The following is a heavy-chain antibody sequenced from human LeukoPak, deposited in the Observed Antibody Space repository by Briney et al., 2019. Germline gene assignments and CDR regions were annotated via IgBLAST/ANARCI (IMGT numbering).Heavy chain of an antibody. J-gene: IGHJ4*02. D-gene: IGHD4-17*01. Sequence: PGGSLRLSCAASGFTFSSYSMNWVRQAPGKGLEWVSFTTPSINIIYYADSVRGRFTISRDNAKNSLYLQMNGLRAEDTAVYYCARAYGDYALSGYYFDYWGQGTLVTVSS. CDR3: ARAYGDYALSGYYFDY. CDR1: GFTFSSYS. CDR2: TTPSINII. V-gene: IGHV3-48*01.